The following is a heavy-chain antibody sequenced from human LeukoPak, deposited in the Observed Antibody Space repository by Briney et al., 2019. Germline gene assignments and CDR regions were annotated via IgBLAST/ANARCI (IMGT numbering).Heavy chain of an antibody. Sequence: GSLRLSCAASGFTVSSNYMSWVRQAPGRGLEWVSVIYSGGSTYYADSVKGRFTISRDNSKNTPFLQMNSLRAGDTAVYYCARGTVTMVDYWGQGTLVTVSS. CDR3: ARGTVTMVDY. V-gene: IGHV3-66*01. D-gene: IGHD3-10*01. CDR2: IYSGGST. J-gene: IGHJ4*02. CDR1: GFTVSSNY.